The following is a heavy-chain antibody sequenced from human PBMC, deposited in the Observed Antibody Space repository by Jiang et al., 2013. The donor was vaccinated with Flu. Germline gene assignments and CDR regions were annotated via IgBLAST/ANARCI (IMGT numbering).Heavy chain of an antibody. Sequence: QLLESGGGLVQPGGSLRVSCAVSGFTFSNYAMSWVRQAPGKGLEWVSSVSGSTGSTFYADSVKGRFTISRDNSRNTLYLQMNNLRAEDTAVYHCAKDIRLFNGMDVWGQGTTVTVSS. CDR2: VSGSTGST. CDR1: GFTFSNYA. D-gene: IGHD6-25*01. J-gene: IGHJ6*02. CDR3: AKDIRLFNGMDV. V-gene: IGHV3-23*01.